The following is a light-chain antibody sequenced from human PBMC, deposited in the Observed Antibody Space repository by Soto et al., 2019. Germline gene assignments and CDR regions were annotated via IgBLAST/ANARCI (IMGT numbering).Light chain of an antibody. J-gene: IGLJ1*01. Sequence: QSALTQPAYVSGSPGQSITISCTGTSSDVGGYNYVSWYQQHPGKAPKLMIYDVSNRPSGVSNRFFGSQSGNTASLTISGLQAEDEADYYCISYTSSSTLYVFGSGTKLTVL. CDR2: DVS. V-gene: IGLV2-14*01. CDR3: ISYTSSSTLYV. CDR1: SSDVGGYNY.